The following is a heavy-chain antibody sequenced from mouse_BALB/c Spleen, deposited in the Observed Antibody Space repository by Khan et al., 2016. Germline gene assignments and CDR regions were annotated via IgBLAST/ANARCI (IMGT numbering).Heavy chain of an antibody. D-gene: IGHD2-4*01. CDR3: ASIYYDYEGFAY. CDR2: IWAGGST. J-gene: IGHJ3*01. CDR1: GFSLTSYG. V-gene: IGHV2-9*02. Sequence: QVQLKESGPGLVAPSQSLSITCTVSGFSLTSYGVHWVRQPPGKGLEWLGVIWAGGSTNYNSALMSRLSISKDNSKSQVFLKMNSLQTDDTAMYYCASIYYDYEGFAYWGQGTLVTVSA.